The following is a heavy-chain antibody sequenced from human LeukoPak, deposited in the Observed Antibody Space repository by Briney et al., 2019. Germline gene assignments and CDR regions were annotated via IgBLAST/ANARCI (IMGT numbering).Heavy chain of an antibody. V-gene: IGHV1-69*13. J-gene: IGHJ4*02. CDR2: IIPIFGTA. CDR3: ARGFERGKYGSGSYAFDY. Sequence: SVKVSCKASGGTFSSYAISWLRQAPGQGLEWMGGIIPIFGTANYAQKFQGRVTITADESTSTAYMELSSLRSEDTAVYYCARGFERGKYGSGSYAFDYWGQGTLVTVSS. CDR1: GGTFSSYA. D-gene: IGHD3-10*01.